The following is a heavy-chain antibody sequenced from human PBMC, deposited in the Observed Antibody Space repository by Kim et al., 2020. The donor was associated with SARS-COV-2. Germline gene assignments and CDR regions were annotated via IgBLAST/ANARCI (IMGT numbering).Heavy chain of an antibody. V-gene: IGHV3-33*03. CDR2: IWYDGSNE. CDR3: AKGGNGYNDFDN. D-gene: IGHD5-12*01. Sequence: GGSLRLSCAASGFTFSSYSMHWVRQAPGKGLEWVAIIWYDGSNEYYGDSVRGRFTISRDNSKNSLYLQIHSLTAEDTAFYYCAKGGNGYNDFDNWGQGTLVTVSS. CDR1: GFTFSSYS. J-gene: IGHJ4*02.